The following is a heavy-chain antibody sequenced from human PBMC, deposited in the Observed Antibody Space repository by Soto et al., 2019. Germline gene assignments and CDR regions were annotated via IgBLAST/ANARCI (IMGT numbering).Heavy chain of an antibody. J-gene: IGHJ6*02. CDR2: IYYSGST. V-gene: IGHV4-31*03. Sequence: SETLSLTCTVSGGSISSGGYYWSWIRQHPGKGLEWIGYIYYSGSTYYNPSLKSRVTISVDTSKNQFSLKLSSVRAEDTAVYYCARDFSTGAFWSGSPRTHYYGMDVWGQGTTVTVSS. CDR1: GGSISSGGYY. D-gene: IGHD3-3*01. CDR3: ARDFSTGAFWSGSPRTHYYGMDV.